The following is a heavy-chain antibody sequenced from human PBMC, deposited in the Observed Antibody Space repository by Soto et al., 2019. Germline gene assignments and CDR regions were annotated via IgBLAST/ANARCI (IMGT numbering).Heavy chain of an antibody. V-gene: IGHV3-21*01. D-gene: IGHD2-21*02. J-gene: IGHJ4*02. CDR3: ARDSPGDNRLIDH. CDR1: GFTFSSNN. Sequence: GGSLRPSFAASGFTFSSNNMNWFPQAPGKGLEWVSSISSSGSYIYYACSVKGRFTTSRDNAKNSLYLQMNSLRAEDTAVYYCARDSPGDNRLIDHWGRGTLVTVSS. CDR2: ISSSGSYI.